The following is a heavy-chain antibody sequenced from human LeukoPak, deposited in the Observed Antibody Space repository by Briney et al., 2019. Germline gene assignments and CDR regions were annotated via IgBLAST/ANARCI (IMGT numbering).Heavy chain of an antibody. Sequence: GGSPRLSCAASGFTFSSYSMNWVRQAPGKGLEWVSSISSSSSYIYYADSVKGRFTISRDNAKNSLYLQMNSLRAEDTAVYYCARGNIVVVPAAPATIDYWGQGTLVTVSS. D-gene: IGHD2-2*01. J-gene: IGHJ4*02. CDR1: GFTFSSYS. V-gene: IGHV3-21*01. CDR3: ARGNIVVVPAAPATIDY. CDR2: ISSSSSYI.